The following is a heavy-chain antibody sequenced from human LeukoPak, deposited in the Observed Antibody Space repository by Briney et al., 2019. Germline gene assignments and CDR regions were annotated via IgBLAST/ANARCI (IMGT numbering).Heavy chain of an antibody. CDR1: GFTFSSYG. CDR2: ISSSSSYI. Sequence: PGGSLRLSCAASGFTFSSYGMNWVRQAPGKGLEWVSSISSSSSYIYYADSVKGRFTISRDNAKNSLFLQMNSLRAEDTAVYYCARVEGYSYGVDYWGQGTLVTVSS. D-gene: IGHD5-18*01. V-gene: IGHV3-21*01. CDR3: ARVEGYSYGVDY. J-gene: IGHJ4*02.